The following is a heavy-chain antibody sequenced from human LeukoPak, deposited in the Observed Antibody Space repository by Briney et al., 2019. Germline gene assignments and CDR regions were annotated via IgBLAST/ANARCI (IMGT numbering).Heavy chain of an antibody. CDR2: IASDGSST. CDR3: AKDRNDWKQGIDY. CDR1: GFTFSSYW. Sequence: GGSLRLSCAASGFTFSSYWMNWVRQAPGKGLVWVSRIASDGSSTTYADSVKGRFSISRDNAKNTLYLQMNSLRVEDTAVYYCAKDRNDWKQGIDYWGQGTLVTVSS. D-gene: IGHD1-1*01. V-gene: IGHV3-74*01. J-gene: IGHJ4*02.